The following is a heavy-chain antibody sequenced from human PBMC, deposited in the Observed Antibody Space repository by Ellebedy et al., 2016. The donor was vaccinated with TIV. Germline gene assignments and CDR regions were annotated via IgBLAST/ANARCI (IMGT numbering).Heavy chain of an antibody. CDR1: GFTFSSYA. Sequence: GESLKISCAASGFTFSSYAMSWVRQAPGKGLEWVSAISTSGGTTYHADSVKGRLTISRDNSKDTLYLQMNSLRVEDTGVYYCAKDVSVLTGYDFANYYYGLDVWGQGTTVTVSS. J-gene: IGHJ6*02. CDR3: AKDVSVLTGYDFANYYYGLDV. D-gene: IGHD3-9*01. CDR2: ISTSGGTT. V-gene: IGHV3-23*01.